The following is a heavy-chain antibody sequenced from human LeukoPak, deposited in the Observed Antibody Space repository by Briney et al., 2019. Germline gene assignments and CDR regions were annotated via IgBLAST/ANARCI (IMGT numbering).Heavy chain of an antibody. CDR2: MNPNSGNT. V-gene: IGHV1-8*01. J-gene: IGHJ4*02. CDR1: GYTFTSYD. CDR3: ARGVGGILTGYYFY. D-gene: IGHD3-9*01. Sequence: ASVKVSCKASGYTFTSYDINWVRQATGQGLECMGWMNPNSGNTGYAQKFQGRVTMTRNTSKSTAYMELSSLRSEDTAVYYCARGVGGILTGYYFYWGQGTLVTVSS.